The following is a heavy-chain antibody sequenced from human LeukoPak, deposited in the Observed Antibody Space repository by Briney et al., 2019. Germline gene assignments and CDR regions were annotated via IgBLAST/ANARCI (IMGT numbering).Heavy chain of an antibody. CDR2: ISGSGGST. Sequence: GGSLRLSCAASGFTFSSYAMSWVRQAPGKGLEWVSVISGSGGSTYYADSVKGRFTISRVNSQNTLYLQMNSLRAEDTAVYYCAKDSIPAAGDLDYWGQGTLVTVSS. J-gene: IGHJ4*02. CDR1: GFTFSSYA. V-gene: IGHV3-23*01. CDR3: AKDSIPAAGDLDY. D-gene: IGHD6-13*01.